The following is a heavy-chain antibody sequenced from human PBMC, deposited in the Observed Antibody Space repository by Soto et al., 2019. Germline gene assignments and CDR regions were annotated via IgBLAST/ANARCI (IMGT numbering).Heavy chain of an antibody. J-gene: IGHJ3*02. CDR1: GFTFSDYA. V-gene: IGHV3-30*18. CDR2: VSHDGRNT. CDR3: AKGDMRYYDSSGSPLLNAFDI. Sequence: SLRLSCAASGFTFSDYAMHWVRQAPGKGLEWVAVVSHDGRNTHYADSVKGRFTISRDSSKNTLSLQMNSLRAEDTAVYYCAKGDMRYYDSSGSPLLNAFDIWGQGTMVTVSS. D-gene: IGHD3-22*01.